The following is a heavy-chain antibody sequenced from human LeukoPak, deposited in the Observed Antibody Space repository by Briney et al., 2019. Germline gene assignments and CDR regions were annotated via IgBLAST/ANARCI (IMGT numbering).Heavy chain of an antibody. D-gene: IGHD6-13*01. CDR3: ARDAIAAAGSFDY. Sequence: ASVKVSCKASGGTFSSYAISWVRQAPGQGLEWMGLINPSGGNTRYAQKFQGRVTMTRDTSTTTVYMELSSLRSEDTAVYYCARDAIAAAGSFDYWGQGTLVIVSS. CDR1: GGTFSSYA. J-gene: IGHJ4*02. CDR2: INPSGGNT. V-gene: IGHV1-46*01.